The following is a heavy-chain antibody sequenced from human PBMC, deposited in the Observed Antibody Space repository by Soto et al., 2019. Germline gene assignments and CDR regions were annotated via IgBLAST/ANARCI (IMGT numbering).Heavy chain of an antibody. CDR1: GGSISSYY. J-gene: IGHJ4*02. CDR2: IYYSGST. CDR3: ARHIFEIFGVVTNYFDY. D-gene: IGHD3-3*01. Sequence: SETLSLTCTVSGGSISSYYWSWIRQPPGKGLEWIGYIYYSGSTNYNPSLKSRVTISVDTSKNQFSLKLSSVTAADTAVYYCARHIFEIFGVVTNYFDYWGQGTLVTVSS. V-gene: IGHV4-59*08.